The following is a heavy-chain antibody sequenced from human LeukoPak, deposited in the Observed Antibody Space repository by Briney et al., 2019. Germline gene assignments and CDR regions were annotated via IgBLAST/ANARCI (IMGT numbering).Heavy chain of an antibody. J-gene: IGHJ4*02. CDR3: AKARAVVPAAEFDY. Sequence: SGGSLRLSCAASGFTFSSYAMSWVRQAPGKGLEWVSAISGSGGSTYYADSVKGRFTISRDNSKNTLYLQMNSLRAEDTAVYYCAKARAVVPAAEFDYWGQGTLVTVSS. CDR1: GFTFSSYA. D-gene: IGHD2-2*01. CDR2: ISGSGGST. V-gene: IGHV3-23*01.